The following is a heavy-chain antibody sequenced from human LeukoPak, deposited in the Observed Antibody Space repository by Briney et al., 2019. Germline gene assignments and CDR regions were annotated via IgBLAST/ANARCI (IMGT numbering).Heavy chain of an antibody. Sequence: SETLSLTCTVSGGSISSYYWSWIRQPAGKGLEWIGRIYTSGSTNYNPSLKSRVTMSVDTSKNQFSLKLSSVTAADTAVYYCARGRYCSGGSCGKPRYYYYYYMDVWGKGTTVTISS. CDR1: GGSISSYY. J-gene: IGHJ6*03. CDR2: IYTSGST. D-gene: IGHD2-15*01. CDR3: ARGRYCSGGSCGKPRYYYYYYMDV. V-gene: IGHV4-4*07.